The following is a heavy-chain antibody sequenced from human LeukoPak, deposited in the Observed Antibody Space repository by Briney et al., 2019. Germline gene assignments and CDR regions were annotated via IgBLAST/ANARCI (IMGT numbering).Heavy chain of an antibody. Sequence: AAVKVSCKASGYTFNVYYIHWLRQAPGQGLEWMGWVIPSSGGTNYAQNFQDRVTMTRDTSISTAYMELSSLTYDDTAVYYCARGVLLQGRGAFDIWGQGAMVTVSS. D-gene: IGHD2-15*01. J-gene: IGHJ3*02. CDR2: VIPSSGGT. CDR3: ARGVLLQGRGAFDI. V-gene: IGHV1-2*02. CDR1: GYTFNVYY.